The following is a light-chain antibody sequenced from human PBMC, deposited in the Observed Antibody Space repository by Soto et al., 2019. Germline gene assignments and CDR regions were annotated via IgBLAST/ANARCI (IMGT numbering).Light chain of an antibody. J-gene: IGKJ1*01. CDR3: QQYNKWPLT. CDR2: GAS. V-gene: IGKV3-15*01. Sequence: DIVLTQSPATLSLSPGERATLYCGASQRVSIDLAWYQQTPGQAPRLLIYGASTRATGIPVRFSGSASGTEFTLTISSLQSEDFTVYYCQQYNKWPLTFGQGSKVAI. CDR1: QRVSID.